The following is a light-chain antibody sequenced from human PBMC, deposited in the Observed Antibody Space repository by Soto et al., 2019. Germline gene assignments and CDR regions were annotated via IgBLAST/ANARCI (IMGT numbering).Light chain of an antibody. CDR3: CSYAGDYKYV. Sequence: QSALTQPRSVSGSPGQSVTISCTGSSSDVGAYNFASWYQQHPGAAPKLLIHDVNKRPPGVPDRFSASKSGNTASLPISGLQAEDEADYYCCSYAGDYKYVFGSGTKVTVL. CDR2: DVN. J-gene: IGLJ1*01. CDR1: SSDVGAYNF. V-gene: IGLV2-11*01.